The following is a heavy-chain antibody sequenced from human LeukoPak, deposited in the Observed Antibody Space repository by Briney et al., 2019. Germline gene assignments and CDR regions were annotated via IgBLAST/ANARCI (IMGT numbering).Heavy chain of an antibody. V-gene: IGHV3-30*02. Sequence: GGSLRLSCAASGFTFSSYGMHWVRQAPGKGLEWVAFIRYDGSNKYYADSVKGRFTISRDNSKNTLYLQMNSLRAEDTAVYYCAKDPPPSYGSGSYYLGHDYWGQGTLVTVSS. J-gene: IGHJ4*02. CDR2: IRYDGSNK. CDR3: AKDPPPSYGSGSYYLGHDY. D-gene: IGHD3-10*01. CDR1: GFTFSSYG.